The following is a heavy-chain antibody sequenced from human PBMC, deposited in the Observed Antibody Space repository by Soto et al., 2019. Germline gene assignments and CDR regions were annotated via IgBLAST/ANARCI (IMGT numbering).Heavy chain of an antibody. V-gene: IGHV3-23*01. D-gene: IGHD6-19*01. Sequence: PGGSLRLSCAASGFTFSSYAMSWVRQAPGKGLEWVSAISGSGGSTYYADSVRGRFTISRDNSKNTLYLQMNSLRAEDTAVYYCAKVGSSGPAYFDYWGQGTLVTVSS. J-gene: IGHJ4*02. CDR1: GFTFSSYA. CDR3: AKVGSSGPAYFDY. CDR2: ISGSGGST.